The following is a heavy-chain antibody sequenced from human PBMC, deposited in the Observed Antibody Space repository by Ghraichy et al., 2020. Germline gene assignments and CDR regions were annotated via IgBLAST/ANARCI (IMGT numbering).Heavy chain of an antibody. V-gene: IGHV4-4*09. D-gene: IGHD3-3*01. J-gene: IGHJ4*02. Sequence: SETLSLTCTVSGGSISSYYWSWIRQPPGKGLEWIGYIYTSGSTNYNPSLKSRVTISVDTSKNQFSLKLSSVTAADTAVYYCASRNYDFWSGYSDYWGQGTLVTVSS. CDR3: ASRNYDFWSGYSDY. CDR1: GGSISSYY. CDR2: IYTSGST.